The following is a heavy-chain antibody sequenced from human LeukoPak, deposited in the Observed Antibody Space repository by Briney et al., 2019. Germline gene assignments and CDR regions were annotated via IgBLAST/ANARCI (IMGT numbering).Heavy chain of an antibody. D-gene: IGHD4-17*01. CDR3: ARDAGNNDYGDLYYFDY. V-gene: IGHV3-53*01. CDR2: IYSGGST. J-gene: IGHJ4*02. CDR1: GFSFSSHS. Sequence: GGSLRLSCAASGFSFSSHSMNWVRQAPGKGLEWVSVIYSGGSTYYADSVKGRFTISRDNSKNTLYLQMNSLRAEDTAVYYCARDAGNNDYGDLYYFDYWGQGTLVTVSS.